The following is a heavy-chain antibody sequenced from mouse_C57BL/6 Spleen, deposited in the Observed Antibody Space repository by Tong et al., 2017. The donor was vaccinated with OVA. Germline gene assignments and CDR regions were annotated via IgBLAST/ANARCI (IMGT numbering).Heavy chain of an antibody. D-gene: IGHD1-1*01. CDR2: ISSGGSYT. CDR1: GFTFSSYA. Sequence: EVQLQESGGDLVKPGGSLKLSCAASGFTFSSYAMSWVRQTPEKRLEWVATISSGGSYTYYPDSVKGRFTISRDNAKNTLSLKMSSRRSEETAMYYCARGGAVVPFAYWGQGTLVTVSA. CDR3: ARGGAVVPFAY. V-gene: IGHV5-9-3*01. J-gene: IGHJ3*01.